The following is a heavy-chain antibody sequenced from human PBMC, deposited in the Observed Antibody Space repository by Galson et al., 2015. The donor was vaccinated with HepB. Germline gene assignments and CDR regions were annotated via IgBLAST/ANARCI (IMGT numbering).Heavy chain of an antibody. D-gene: IGHD3-3*01. CDR1: GYTFTSYD. V-gene: IGHV1-8*01. Sequence: SVKVSCKASGYTFTSYDINWVRQATGQGLEWMRWMNPNSGNTGYARKFQGRVTMTRNTSISTAYMELSSLRSEDTAVYYCARGLFGTVGVWSGYCFDPWGQGTLVTVSS. J-gene: IGHJ5*02. CDR2: MNPNSGNT. CDR3: ARGLFGTVGVWSGYCFDP.